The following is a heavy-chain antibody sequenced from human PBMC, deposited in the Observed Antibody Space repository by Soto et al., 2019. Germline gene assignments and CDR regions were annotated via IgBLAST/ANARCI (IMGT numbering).Heavy chain of an antibody. J-gene: IGHJ5*02. V-gene: IGHV4-31*03. CDR3: ARGYGYGYIDP. Sequence: QVQLQESGPGLVKPSQTLSLTCTVSGGSISRGGYYWSWIRQHPGKGLEWIGYIYNSGTTYYNPSLKSRVTISVDQPKNQLSLKLGSVTAADTAVYHCARGYGYGYIDPWGQGTLVTVSS. D-gene: IGHD5-18*01. CDR1: GGSISRGGYY. CDR2: IYNSGTT.